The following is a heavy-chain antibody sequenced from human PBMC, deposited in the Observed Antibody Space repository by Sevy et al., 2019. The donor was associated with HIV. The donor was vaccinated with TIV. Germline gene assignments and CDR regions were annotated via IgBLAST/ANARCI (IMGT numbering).Heavy chain of an antibody. CDR1: GYTFTGYY. Sequence: ASVKVSCKASGYTFTGYYMHWVRQAPGQGLEWMGWINPNRGGTNYAKKFQGRVTMTRDTSIRTAYMELSRLRTDDTAVYYCARAYGAVYCSSTSCPNYYYGMDVWGQGTTVTVSS. J-gene: IGHJ6*02. D-gene: IGHD2-2*01. CDR2: INPNRGGT. V-gene: IGHV1-2*02. CDR3: ARAYGAVYCSSTSCPNYYYGMDV.